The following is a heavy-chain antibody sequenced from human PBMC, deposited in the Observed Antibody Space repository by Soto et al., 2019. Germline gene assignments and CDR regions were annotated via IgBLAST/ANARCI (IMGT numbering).Heavy chain of an antibody. J-gene: IGHJ5*02. D-gene: IGHD6-13*01. CDR2: INPNSGGT. CDR1: GYTFTGYY. CDR3: ARDTGIAAAGTSWFDP. V-gene: IGHV1-2*04. Sequence: ASVKVSCKASGYTFTGYYMHWVRQAPGQGLERMGWINPNSGGTNYAQKFQGWVTMTRDTSISTAYMELSRLRSDDTAVYYCARDTGIAAAGTSWFDPWGQGTLVTVSS.